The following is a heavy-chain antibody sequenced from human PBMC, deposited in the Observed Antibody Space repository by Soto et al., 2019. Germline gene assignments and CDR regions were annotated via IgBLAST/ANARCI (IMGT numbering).Heavy chain of an antibody. CDR2: ISYDGSNK. Sequence: PGGSLRLSCAASGFTFSSYGMHWVRQAPGKGLEWVAVISYDGSNKYYADSVKGRFTISRDNSKNTLYLQMNSLRAEDTAVYYCAKNIIAVAINWFDPWGQGTLVTVSS. CDR3: AKNIIAVAINWFDP. V-gene: IGHV3-30*18. J-gene: IGHJ5*02. D-gene: IGHD6-19*01. CDR1: GFTFSSYG.